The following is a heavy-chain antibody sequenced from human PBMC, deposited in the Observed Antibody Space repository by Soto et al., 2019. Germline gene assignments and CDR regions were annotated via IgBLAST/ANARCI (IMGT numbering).Heavy chain of an antibody. D-gene: IGHD2-15*01. J-gene: IGHJ4*02. CDR2: IKSKTDGGTT. CDR3: TTDHGYCSGGTCSDY. CDR1: GFTFSNAW. V-gene: IGHV3-15*01. Sequence: EVQLVESGGGLVKPGGSLRLSCAASGFTFSNAWMSWVRQAPGKGLEWVGRIKSKTDGGTTDYAAPVKGRFTISRDDSKNTLSLQINSLKTEDTAVYDCTTDHGYCSGGTCSDYWGQGTLVTVSS.